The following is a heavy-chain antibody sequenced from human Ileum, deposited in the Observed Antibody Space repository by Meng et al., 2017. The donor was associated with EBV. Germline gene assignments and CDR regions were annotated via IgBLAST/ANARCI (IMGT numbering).Heavy chain of an antibody. J-gene: IGHJ4*02. Sequence: QGRRAESGPDLVKHSGTLSLTCAVSGGPMSSTNWWSWVRQPPGKGLEWIGEIYHSGSTNYNPSLKSRVSISVDKSKNQFSLKLSSVTAADTAVYYCARADKVRFDYWGQGTLVTVSS. CDR3: ARADKVRFDY. CDR1: GGPMSSTNW. CDR2: IYHSGST. V-gene: IGHV4-4*02.